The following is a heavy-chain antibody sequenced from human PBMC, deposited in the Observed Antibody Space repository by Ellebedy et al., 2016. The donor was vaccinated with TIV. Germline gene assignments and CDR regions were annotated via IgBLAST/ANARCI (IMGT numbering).Heavy chain of an antibody. D-gene: IGHD6-19*01. Sequence: GESLKISCKGFGYNFNNYWIGWVRQMPGKGLEWMGVIYPGNSETTYSPSFQGQVTISAEKSISTAYLHCSSLTASDTAIYYCASHPFNSGWFENFDYWGQGTLVTVSS. J-gene: IGHJ4*02. CDR2: IYPGNSET. CDR3: ASHPFNSGWFENFDY. V-gene: IGHV5-51*01. CDR1: GYNFNNYW.